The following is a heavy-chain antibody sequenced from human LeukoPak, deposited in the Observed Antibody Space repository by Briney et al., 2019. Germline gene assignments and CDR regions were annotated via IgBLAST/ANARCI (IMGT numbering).Heavy chain of an antibody. Sequence: GGSLRLSCAASGFTVSSNYMSWVRQAPGKGLEWVSVISGSGGSTYYADSVKGRFTISRDNSKNTLYLQMNSLRAEDTAVYYCAKVGLVVAATYAFDNWGQGTMVTVSS. J-gene: IGHJ3*02. CDR1: GFTVSSNY. CDR3: AKVGLVVAATYAFDN. CDR2: ISGSGGST. V-gene: IGHV3-23*01. D-gene: IGHD2-15*01.